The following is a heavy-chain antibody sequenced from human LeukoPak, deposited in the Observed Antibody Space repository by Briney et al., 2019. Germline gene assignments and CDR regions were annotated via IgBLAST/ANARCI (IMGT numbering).Heavy chain of an antibody. CDR1: GGTFSSYA. J-gene: IGHJ4*02. CDR2: IIPIFGTA. V-gene: IGHV1-69*01. Sequence: ASVKVSCKASGGTFSSYAISWVRQAPGQGLEWMGGIIPIFGTANYAQKFQGRVTITADESTSTAYMELSSLRSEDTAVYYCATQLLWFGELTLYFDYWGQGTLVTVSS. CDR3: ATQLLWFGELTLYFDY. D-gene: IGHD3-10*01.